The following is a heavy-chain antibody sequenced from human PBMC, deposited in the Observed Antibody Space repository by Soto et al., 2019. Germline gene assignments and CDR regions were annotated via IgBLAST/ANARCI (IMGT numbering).Heavy chain of an antibody. J-gene: IGHJ3*02. D-gene: IGHD2-2*01. CDR1: GGTFSSYA. CDR3: ARDTTIVVVPAATDAFDI. CDR2: IIPIFGTA. V-gene: IGHV1-69*13. Sequence: SVKVSCKASGGTFSSYAISWVRQAPGQGLEWMGGIIPIFGTANYAQKFQGRVTITADESTSTAYMELRSLRSDDTAVYYCARDTTIVVVPAATDAFDIWG.